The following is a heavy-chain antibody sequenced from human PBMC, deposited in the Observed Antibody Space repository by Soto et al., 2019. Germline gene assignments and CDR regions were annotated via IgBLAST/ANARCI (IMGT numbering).Heavy chain of an antibody. V-gene: IGHV3-30*03. Sequence: QVQLVESGGGVVQPGRSLRLSCAASGFTFSSYGMHWVRQAPGKGLEWVAVISYDGSNKYYADSVKGRFTISRDNSKNTLYLQMNSLRAEDTAVYYCAARSSAYYYYYYMDVWGKGTTVTVSS. CDR2: ISYDGSNK. J-gene: IGHJ6*03. CDR3: AARSSAYYYYYYMDV. CDR1: GFTFSSYG. D-gene: IGHD6-6*01.